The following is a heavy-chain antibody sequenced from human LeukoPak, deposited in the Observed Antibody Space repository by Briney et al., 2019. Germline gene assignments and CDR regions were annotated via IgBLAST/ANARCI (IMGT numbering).Heavy chain of an antibody. J-gene: IGHJ6*03. CDR1: GYTFTGYY. Sequence: PRSSVKVSCKASGYTFTGYYIHWIRQAPGQGREGVGWINPNSGGTNYAQKFQGRVTMTRDTSSNTAFMELSRLRSDDTAVYYCARPVTGSPFTMDVWGKGTTVTVSS. CDR3: ARPVTGSPFTMDV. CDR2: INPNSGGT. D-gene: IGHD1-14*01. V-gene: IGHV1-2*02.